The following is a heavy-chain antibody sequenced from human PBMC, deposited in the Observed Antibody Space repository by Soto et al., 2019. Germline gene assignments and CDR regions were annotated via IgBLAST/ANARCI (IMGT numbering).Heavy chain of an antibody. CDR2: IFYLGSS. Sequence: LALTCTVSGDSIISSDFYWGLVRQPPWKGLEWIGSIFYLGSSYYNPSLKSRVTMSVDTSKNQFSLRLRSVTAADTALYFCARHSLALRKNNWFDPWGQG. J-gene: IGHJ5*02. CDR1: GDSIISSDFY. D-gene: IGHD3-3*02. CDR3: ARHSLALRKNNWFDP. V-gene: IGHV4-39*01.